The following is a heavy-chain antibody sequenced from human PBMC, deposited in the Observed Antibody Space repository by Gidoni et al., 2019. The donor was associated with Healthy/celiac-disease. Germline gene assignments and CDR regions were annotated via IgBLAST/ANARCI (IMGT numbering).Heavy chain of an antibody. CDR2: ISSSSSYT. Sequence: QVQLVESGGGLVKPGGSLRLSCAASGFTLRDYYMSWIRQAPGKGLEWVSYISSSSSYTNYADSVKGRFTISRDNAKNSLYLQMNSLRAEDTAVYYCAKIGVAAKGRAFDYWGQGTLVTVSS. J-gene: IGHJ4*02. V-gene: IGHV3-11*05. CDR1: GFTLRDYY. CDR3: AKIGVAAKGRAFDY. D-gene: IGHD2-15*01.